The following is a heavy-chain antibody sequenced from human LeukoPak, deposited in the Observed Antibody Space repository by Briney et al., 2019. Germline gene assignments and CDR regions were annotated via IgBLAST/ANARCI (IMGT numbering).Heavy chain of an antibody. Sequence: GGSLRLSCAASGFTFSSYEMNWVRQAPGKGLEWVSYISSSSSTIYYADSVKGRFTISRDNAKNSLYLQMNSLRAEDTAVYYCARVGYYYDSSGYRGGLYYYYYMDVWGKGTTVTISS. V-gene: IGHV3-48*01. J-gene: IGHJ6*03. CDR3: ARVGYYYDSSGYRGGLYYYYYMDV. CDR1: GFTFSSYE. D-gene: IGHD3-22*01. CDR2: ISSSSSTI.